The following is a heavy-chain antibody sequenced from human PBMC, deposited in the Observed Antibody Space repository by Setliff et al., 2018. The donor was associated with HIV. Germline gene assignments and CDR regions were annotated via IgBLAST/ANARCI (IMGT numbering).Heavy chain of an antibody. D-gene: IGHD3-10*01. CDR2: INHSGST. Sequence: SETLSLTCAGFGGSFSGYYWTWIRQPPGKGLEWIGEINHSGSTDYNPSLKSRVTISVDTSKRQFSLKLTSVTAADTAVYYCARRIDTSGSFPDKNWFDTWGQGSLVTVSS. J-gene: IGHJ5*02. V-gene: IGHV4-34*01. CDR1: GGSFSGYY. CDR3: ARRIDTSGSFPDKNWFDT.